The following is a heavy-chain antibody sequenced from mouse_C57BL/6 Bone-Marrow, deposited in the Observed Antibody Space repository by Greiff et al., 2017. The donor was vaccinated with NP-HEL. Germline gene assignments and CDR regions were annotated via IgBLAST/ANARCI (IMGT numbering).Heavy chain of an antibody. CDR1: GYTFTDYY. J-gene: IGHJ2*01. V-gene: IGHV1-19*01. D-gene: IGHD1-1*02. CDR3: ARRWLSYYFDY. Sequence: VQLQQSGPVLVKPGASVKMSCKASGYTFTDYYMNWVKQSHGKSLEWIGVINPYNGGTSYNQKFKGKATLTVDKSSSTAYMELNSLTSEDSAVYYCARRWLSYYFDYWGQGTTLTVSS. CDR2: INPYNGGT.